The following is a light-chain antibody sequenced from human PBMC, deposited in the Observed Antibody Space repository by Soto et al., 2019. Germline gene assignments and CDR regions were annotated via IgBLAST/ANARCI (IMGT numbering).Light chain of an antibody. CDR1: QSVSSN. CDR2: DAS. Sequence: EIVMTQSPATLSVSPGQRATLSCRASQSVSSNLAWYQQRPGQAPRLLIYDASTRTTGIPARFSGSGSGTEVTLSIGSLQSEDFAVYYCQQYHKWPPLTFGGGTKVEI. CDR3: QQYHKWPPLT. J-gene: IGKJ4*01. V-gene: IGKV3-15*01.